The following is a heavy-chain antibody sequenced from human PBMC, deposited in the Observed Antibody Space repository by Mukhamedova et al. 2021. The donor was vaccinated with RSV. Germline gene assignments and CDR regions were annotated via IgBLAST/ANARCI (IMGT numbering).Heavy chain of an antibody. V-gene: IGHV3-21*01. Sequence: GKGLEWVSSISSSSSYIYYADSVKGRFTISRDNAKNSLYLQMNSLRAEDTAVYYCARKVGDALLYYYYGMDVWGQGTKVTVSS. CDR3: ARKVGDALLYYYYGMDV. CDR2: ISSSSSYI. D-gene: IGHD4-17*01. J-gene: IGHJ6*02.